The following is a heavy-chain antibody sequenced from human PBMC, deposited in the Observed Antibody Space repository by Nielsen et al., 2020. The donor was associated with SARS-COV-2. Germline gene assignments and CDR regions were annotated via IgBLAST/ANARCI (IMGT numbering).Heavy chain of an antibody. V-gene: IGHV2-5*02. D-gene: IGHD5-18*01. CDR2: IYWDDDK. CDR1: GFALSTPCVA. J-gene: IGHJ4*02. Sequence: SGPTLVKPTQTLTLTCTFSGFALSTPCVAVGWIRQPPGKALEWLALIYWDDDKRYSPSLKSRLTITGDTSKNQVVLVMTNMDPVDTGTYFCAHRSQYSYGSDVDYWGQGTLVTVSS. CDR3: AHRSQYSYGSDVDY.